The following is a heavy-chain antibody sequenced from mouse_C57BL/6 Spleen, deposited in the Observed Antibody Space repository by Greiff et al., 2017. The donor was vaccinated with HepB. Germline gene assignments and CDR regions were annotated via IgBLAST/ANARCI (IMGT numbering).Heavy chain of an antibody. CDR1: GYTFTDYY. D-gene: IGHD1-1*01. V-gene: IGHV1-26*01. Sequence: EVQLQQSGPELVKPGASVKISCKASGYTFTDYYMNWVKQSHGKSLEWIGDINPNNGGTSYNQKFKGKATLTVDKSSSTAYMELRSLTSEDSAVYYCAKYSSGYFDYWDQGTTHTFSS. CDR3: AKYSSGYFDY. J-gene: IGHJ2*01. CDR2: INPNNGGT.